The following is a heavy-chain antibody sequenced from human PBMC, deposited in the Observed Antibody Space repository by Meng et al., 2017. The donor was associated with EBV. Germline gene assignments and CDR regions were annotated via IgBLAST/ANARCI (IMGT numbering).Heavy chain of an antibody. V-gene: IGHV1-18*01. J-gene: IGHJ5*02. CDR2: ISAYNGNT. CDR3: ARPAAPYCSGGSCYNWFDP. D-gene: IGHD2-15*01. Sequence: QVQLVQSGXEVKKXXXSGKVSCXASGYSFTNYGISWVRQAPGQGLEWMGWISAYNGNTNYAQKLQGRVTMTTDTSTSTAYMELRSLRSDDTAVYYCARPAAPYCSGGSCYNWFDPWGQGTLVTVSS. CDR1: GYSFTNYG.